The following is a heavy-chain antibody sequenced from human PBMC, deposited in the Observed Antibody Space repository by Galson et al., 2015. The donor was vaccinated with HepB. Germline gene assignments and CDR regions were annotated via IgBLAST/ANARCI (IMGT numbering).Heavy chain of an antibody. D-gene: IGHD6-19*01. CDR2: ISGSGGST. V-gene: IGHV3-23*01. CDR1: GFTFSSYA. J-gene: IGHJ4*02. Sequence: SLRLSCAASGFTFSSYAMSWVRQAPGKGLEWVSAISGSGGSTYYAASVKGRFTISRDNSKNTLYLQMNSLRAEDTAVYFCAKDRSGWSIDYWGQGTLVTVSS. CDR3: AKDRSGWSIDY.